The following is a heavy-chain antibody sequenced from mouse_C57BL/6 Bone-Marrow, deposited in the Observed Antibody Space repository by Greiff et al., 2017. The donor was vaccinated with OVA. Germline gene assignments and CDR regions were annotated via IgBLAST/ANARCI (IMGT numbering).Heavy chain of an antibody. CDR2: ISDGGSYT. CDR1: GFTFSSYA. Sequence: EVKLMESGGGLVKPGGSLKLSCAASGFTFSSYAMSWVRQTPEKRLEWVATISDGGSYTYYPDNVKGRFTISRDNAKNNLYLQMSHLKSEDTAMYYCARVFYDPFDYWGQGTTLTVSS. J-gene: IGHJ2*01. CDR3: ARVFYDPFDY. D-gene: IGHD2-3*01. V-gene: IGHV5-4*03.